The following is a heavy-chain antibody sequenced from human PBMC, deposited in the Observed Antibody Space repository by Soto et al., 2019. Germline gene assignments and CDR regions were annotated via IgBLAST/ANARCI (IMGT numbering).Heavy chain of an antibody. J-gene: IGHJ4*02. CDR1: GGTFTSLT. CDR2: HIPIFGIA. V-gene: IGHV1-69*02. D-gene: IGHD1-26*01. Sequence: QVQLVQSGAEVKKPGSSVKVSCTASGGTFTSLTMSWVRQAPGQGLEWMGRHIPIFGIANYAQKFQGRVTITADKSTNTSYMELSSLSSEDTASYYCASPIVGPTNWGQGTLVTVSS. CDR3: ASPIVGPTN.